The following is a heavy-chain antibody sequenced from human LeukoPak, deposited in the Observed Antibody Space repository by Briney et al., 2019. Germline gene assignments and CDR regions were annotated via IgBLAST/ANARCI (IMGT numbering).Heavy chain of an antibody. V-gene: IGHV3-48*01. CDR3: ARSEKSGDYSRPIDY. Sequence: GGSLRLSCAASGFTFSSYSMNWVRQAPGKGLEWVSYISSSSSTIYYADSVKGRFTISRDNAKNSLYLQMNSLRAEDTAVYYCARSEKSGDYSRPIDYWGQGTLVTVSS. CDR1: GFTFSSYS. CDR2: ISSSSSTI. J-gene: IGHJ4*02. D-gene: IGHD4-17*01.